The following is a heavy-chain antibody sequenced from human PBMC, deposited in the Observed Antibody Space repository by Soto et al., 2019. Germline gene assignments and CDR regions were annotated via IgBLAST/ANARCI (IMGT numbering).Heavy chain of an antibody. V-gene: IGHV1-18*01. D-gene: IGHD2-15*01. CDR3: ARGAFGYCSGGSCQGALDI. CDR2: ISPIIGKA. CDR1: GYTFTSYG. Sequence: ASVKVSCKASGYTFTSYGISWVRQAPGQGLEWMGWISPIIGKANYAQKFQGRVTITTDTSTSTAYMELSSLRSEDTAVYYCARGAFGYCSGGSCQGALDIWGQGTMVNVS. J-gene: IGHJ3*02.